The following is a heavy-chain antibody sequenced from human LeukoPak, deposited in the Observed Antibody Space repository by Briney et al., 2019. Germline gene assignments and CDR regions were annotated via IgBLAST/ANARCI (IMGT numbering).Heavy chain of an antibody. CDR1: GFTFSTYW. Sequence: QSGGSLRLSCAASGFTFSTYWMSWVRQAPGKGLEWVANIKQDGSEKYYVDSVKGRFTISRDNAKNSLYLQMSSLRADDTAVYYCARDLPTGSDYFGYWGQGTLVTVSS. J-gene: IGHJ4*02. D-gene: IGHD6-6*01. CDR3: ARDLPTGSDYFGY. CDR2: IKQDGSEK. V-gene: IGHV3-7*01.